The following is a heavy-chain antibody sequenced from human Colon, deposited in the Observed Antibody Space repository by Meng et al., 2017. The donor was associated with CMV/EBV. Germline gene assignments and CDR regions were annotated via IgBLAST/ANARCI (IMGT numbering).Heavy chain of an antibody. D-gene: IGHD5-18*01. J-gene: IGHJ4*02. V-gene: IGHV4-4*07. CDR3: ARALYTSGYWIFDY. Sequence: SGPRPVKPSETPSLSCTDSGGSISTYCWTWVRQPAGTGPQWIEPIYPSEFNKYRPSLESRITMSADTSKHQISLNLTSVPAADRPVYYCARALYTSGYWIFDYWGQGTLVTVSS. CDR1: GGSISTYC. CDR2: IYPSEFN.